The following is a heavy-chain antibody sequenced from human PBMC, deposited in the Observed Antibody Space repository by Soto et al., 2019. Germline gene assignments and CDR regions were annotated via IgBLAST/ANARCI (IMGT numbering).Heavy chain of an antibody. CDR1: GLTFGSYA. V-gene: IGHV3-23*01. J-gene: IGHJ4*02. CDR3: VQDWVDYSLWPVRLAVLKY. CDR2: ISGSGGST. D-gene: IGHD3-10*01. Sequence: GGSRKLSCAAPGLTFGSYAMSWVRQAPGKGLEWVSAISGSGGSTYYADSVKGRFTISRDNSKNPLYLQMTSLRAEDTAVYYCVQDWVDYSLWPVRLAVLKYWGQGTLGPVSS.